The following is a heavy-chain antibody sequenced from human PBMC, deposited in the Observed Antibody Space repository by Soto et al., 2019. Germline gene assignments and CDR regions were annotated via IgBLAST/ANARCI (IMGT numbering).Heavy chain of an antibody. D-gene: IGHD4-17*01. J-gene: IGHJ4*02. CDR1: GGSISSGGYS. Sequence: QLQLQESGSGLVKPSQTLSLTCAVSGGSISSGGYSWSWIRQPPGKGLESIGYIYHSGSTYYNPSLKSRVTISVDSPMNQFSLKLSSVTAADTAVYYCARGMTTVTTFDYWGQGTLVTVSS. CDR2: IYHSGST. V-gene: IGHV4-30-2*01. CDR3: ARGMTTVTTFDY.